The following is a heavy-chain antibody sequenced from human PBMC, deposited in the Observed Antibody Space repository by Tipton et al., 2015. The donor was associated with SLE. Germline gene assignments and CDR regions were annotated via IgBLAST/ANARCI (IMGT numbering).Heavy chain of an antibody. CDR2: IRYDGSNK. CDR1: GFTFSSYG. Sequence: SLRLSCAASGFTFSSYGMHWVRQAPGKGLEWVAFIRYDGSNKYYADSVKGRFTISRDNSKNTLYLQMNSLRAEDTAVYYCARESGYYDSSGYYPLDYWGQGTLVTVSS. D-gene: IGHD3-22*01. V-gene: IGHV3-30*02. CDR3: ARESGYYDSSGYYPLDY. J-gene: IGHJ4*02.